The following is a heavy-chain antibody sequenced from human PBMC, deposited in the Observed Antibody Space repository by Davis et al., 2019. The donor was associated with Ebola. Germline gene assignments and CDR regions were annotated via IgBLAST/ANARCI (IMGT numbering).Heavy chain of an antibody. CDR2: IYSTEKT. V-gene: IGHV3-53*01. D-gene: IGHD6-19*01. Sequence: GESLKISCAASGFTVSGNYMSWVRQAPGKGLEWVSAIYSTEKTYYADSVKGRFTISRDNSKNTLHLQMNSLRVEDTATYYCVKDTSSVWFDVWGQGTTVTVSS. J-gene: IGHJ3*01. CDR1: GFTVSGNY. CDR3: VKDTSSVWFDV.